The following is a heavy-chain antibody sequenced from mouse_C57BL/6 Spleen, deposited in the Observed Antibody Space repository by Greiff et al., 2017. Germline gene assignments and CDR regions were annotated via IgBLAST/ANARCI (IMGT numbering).Heavy chain of an antibody. D-gene: IGHD2-3*01. CDR3: ARKIYDGYWDYFDY. Sequence: VKLVESGPELVKPGASVKISCKASGYAFSSSWMNWVKQRPGKGLEWIGRIYPGDGDTNYNGKFKGKATLTADKSSSTAYMQLSSLTSEDSAVYFCARKIYDGYWDYFDYWGKAPLSQSPQ. CDR2: IYPGDGDT. CDR1: GYAFSSSW. J-gene: IGHJ2*01. V-gene: IGHV1-82*01.